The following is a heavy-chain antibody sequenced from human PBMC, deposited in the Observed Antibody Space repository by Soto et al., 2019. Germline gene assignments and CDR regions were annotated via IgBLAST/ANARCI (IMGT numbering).Heavy chain of an antibody. J-gene: IGHJ6*03. CDR1: GGSFNDYY. Sequence: QVQLRESGPGLVKPSETLSLTCTVSGGSFNDYYWSWIRQPPGQGLEWVGYTHYSGGAIYSPSLKSRVIMSVDSSEKQISLTLNSVTAADTAVYDCASGRPRTECSNGVCDPVVGYFDMDVWGKGTVVTVSS. V-gene: IGHV4-59*08. CDR2: THYSGGA. D-gene: IGHD2-8*01. CDR3: ASGRPRTECSNGVCDPVVGYFDMDV.